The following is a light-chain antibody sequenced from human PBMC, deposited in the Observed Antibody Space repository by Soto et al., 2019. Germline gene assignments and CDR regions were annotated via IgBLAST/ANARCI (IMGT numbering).Light chain of an antibody. Sequence: QSVLTQPASVSGSPGQSITISCTGTNSDIGAYDYVSWYQQHPGKAPKLMMFEVNNRPSGVSTRFSGSKSGNTDSLTISGLQSEDEADYYCSSYTDTSARVFGGGTQLTVL. V-gene: IGLV2-14*01. CDR2: EVN. J-gene: IGLJ2*01. CDR3: SSYTDTSARV. CDR1: NSDIGAYDY.